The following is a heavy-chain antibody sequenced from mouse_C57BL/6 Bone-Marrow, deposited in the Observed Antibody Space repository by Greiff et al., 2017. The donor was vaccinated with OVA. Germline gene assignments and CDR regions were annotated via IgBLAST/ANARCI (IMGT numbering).Heavy chain of an antibody. D-gene: IGHD2-4*01. V-gene: IGHV5-6*01. Sequence: EVQGVESGGDLVKPGGSLKLSCAASGFTFSSYGMSWVRQTPDKRLAWVATISSGGSYTYYPDSVKGRFTFSRDNAKSTLYLQMSSLKSEDTAMYYCARYYYDDTLYAMDYWGQGTSVTVSS. CDR1: GFTFSSYG. J-gene: IGHJ4*01. CDR3: ARYYYDDTLYAMDY. CDR2: ISSGGSYT.